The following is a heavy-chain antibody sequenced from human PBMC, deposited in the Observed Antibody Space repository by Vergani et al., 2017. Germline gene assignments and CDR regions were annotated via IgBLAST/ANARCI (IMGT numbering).Heavy chain of an antibody. J-gene: IGHJ6*03. CDR2: IDHTGRH. CDR1: GGSFTSYH. V-gene: IGHV4-34*01. D-gene: IGHD2-8*01. Sequence: QVQLQQWGGGLLKPSETLSLTCVVNGGSFTSYHWTWIRQSPGEGLEWVGDIDHTGRHDYNPSLKSRLTMSVDKSLNQFSLTLTSVTATDTAIYFCARVNTETNGHLYYYYYMDVWGQGTAVTVS. CDR3: ARVNTETNGHLYYYYYMDV.